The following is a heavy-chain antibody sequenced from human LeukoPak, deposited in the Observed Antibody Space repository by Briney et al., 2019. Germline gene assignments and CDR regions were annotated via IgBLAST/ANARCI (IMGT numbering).Heavy chain of an antibody. CDR1: GFTFSSYA. D-gene: IGHD3-10*01. Sequence: PGESLRLSCAASGFTFSSYAMSWVRQAPGKGLAWISTVSASGDSTSYADSVKGRFTISRDNSKNALYLQVNSLRADDAALYYCAKSHYYGSGSIDYWGQGTLVTVSS. V-gene: IGHV3-23*01. J-gene: IGHJ4*02. CDR3: AKSHYYGSGSIDY. CDR2: VSASGDST.